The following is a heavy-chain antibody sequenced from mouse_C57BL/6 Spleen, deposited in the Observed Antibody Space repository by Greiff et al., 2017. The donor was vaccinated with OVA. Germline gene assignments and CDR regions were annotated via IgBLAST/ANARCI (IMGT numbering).Heavy chain of an antibody. V-gene: IGHV1-64*01. Sequence: QVQLQQPGAELVKPGASVKLSCKASGYTFTSYWMHWVKQRPGQGLEWIGMIHPNSGSTNYNEKLKSKATLTVDKSSSTAYMQLSSLTSEDSAVYYCARGADDYVAWFAYWGQGTLVTVSA. J-gene: IGHJ3*01. CDR2: IHPNSGST. CDR3: ARGADDYVAWFAY. D-gene: IGHD2-4*01. CDR1: GYTFTSYW.